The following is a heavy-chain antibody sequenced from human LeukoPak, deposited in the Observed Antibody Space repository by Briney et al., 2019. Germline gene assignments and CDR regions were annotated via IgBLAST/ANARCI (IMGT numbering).Heavy chain of an antibody. CDR2: IYYSGST. Sequence: SETLSLTCTVSGGSISSYYWGWIRQPPGKGLEWIGSIYYSGSTYYNPSLKSRVTISVDTSKNQFSLKLSSVTAADTAVYYCARVENYDILTGYYFDYWGQGTLVTVSS. J-gene: IGHJ4*02. V-gene: IGHV4-39*07. D-gene: IGHD3-9*01. CDR3: ARVENYDILTGYYFDY. CDR1: GGSISSYY.